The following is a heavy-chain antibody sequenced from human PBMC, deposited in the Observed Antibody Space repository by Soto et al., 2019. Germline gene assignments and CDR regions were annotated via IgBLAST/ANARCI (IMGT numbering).Heavy chain of an antibody. D-gene: IGHD5-18*01. CDR1: GFTFSSYA. CDR2: ISGSGGST. J-gene: IGHJ4*02. Sequence: EVQLLESGGGLVQPGGSLRLSCAASGFTFSSYAMSWVRQAPGKGLEWVSAISGSGGSTYYADSVKGRFTISRDNSKNTLYLQMNSLRAEDTAVYYCAKLGIQLWLRPSPRSTLDYWGQGTLVTVSS. V-gene: IGHV3-23*01. CDR3: AKLGIQLWLRPSPRSTLDY.